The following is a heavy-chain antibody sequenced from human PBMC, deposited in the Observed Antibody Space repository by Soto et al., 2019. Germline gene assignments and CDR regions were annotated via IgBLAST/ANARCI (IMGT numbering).Heavy chain of an antibody. V-gene: IGHV4-4*07. CDR1: GASISDFY. D-gene: IGHD1-1*01. J-gene: IGHJ5*02. CDR2: IYATGTT. Sequence: SETLSLTCTVSGASISDFYWSWIRKSAGKGLEWIGRIYATGTTDYNPSLKSRVMMSVDTSKKQFSLKLRSVIAADTAVYYCVRDGTKTLRDWFDPWGQGISVTVSS. CDR3: VRDGTKTLRDWFDP.